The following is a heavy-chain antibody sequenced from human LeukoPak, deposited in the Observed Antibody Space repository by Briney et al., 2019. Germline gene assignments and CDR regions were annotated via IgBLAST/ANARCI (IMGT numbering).Heavy chain of an antibody. D-gene: IGHD6-13*01. CDR2: ISSSSSYI. CDR1: GFTFSSYS. J-gene: IGHJ4*02. V-gene: IGHV3-21*01. CDR3: ARGVAAAGLDY. Sequence: GGSLRLSCAASGFTFSSYSMHWVRQAPGKGLEWVSSISSSSSYIYYADSVKGRFTISRDNAKNSLYLQMNSLRAEDTAVYYCARGVAAAGLDYWGRGTLVTVSS.